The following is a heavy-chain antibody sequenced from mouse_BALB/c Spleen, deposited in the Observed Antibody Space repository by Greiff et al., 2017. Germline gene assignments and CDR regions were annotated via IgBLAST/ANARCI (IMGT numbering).Heavy chain of an antibody. CDR2: ISSGGST. V-gene: IGHV5-6-5*01. CDR1: GFTFSSYA. D-gene: IGHD2-3*01. Sequence: EVQGVESGGGLVKPGGSLKLSCAASGFTFSSYAMSWVRQTPGKRLEWVASISSGGSTYYPDSVKGRFTISRDNARNILYLQMSSLRSEDTAMYYCARYDNYAMDYWGQGTSVTVSS. CDR3: ARYDNYAMDY. J-gene: IGHJ4*01.